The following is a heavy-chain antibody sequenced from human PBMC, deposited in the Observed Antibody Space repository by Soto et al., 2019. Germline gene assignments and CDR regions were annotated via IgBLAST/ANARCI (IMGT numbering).Heavy chain of an antibody. D-gene: IGHD2-15*01. CDR3: ARDPTYCSGGSCYPDPYYYYGMDV. Sequence: ASVKVSCKASGYTFTSYGISWVRQAPGQGLEWMGWISAYNGNTNYAQKLQGRVTMTTDTSTSTAYMELRSLRSDDTAVYYCARDPTYCSGGSCYPDPYYYYGMDVWGQGTTVTVSS. CDR1: GYTFTSYG. V-gene: IGHV1-18*01. J-gene: IGHJ6*02. CDR2: ISAYNGNT.